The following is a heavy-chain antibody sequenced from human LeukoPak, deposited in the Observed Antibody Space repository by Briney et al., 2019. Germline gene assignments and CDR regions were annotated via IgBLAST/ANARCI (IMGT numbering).Heavy chain of an antibody. J-gene: IGHJ4*02. CDR3: ARHLMGFGC. CDR2: IYYSGGT. Sequence: SETLSLTCTVSGGSISSSSYYWGWIRQPPGKGLEWIGSIYYSGGTYYNPSLKSRVTISVDTSKNQFSLKLSSVTAADTAVYYCARHLMGFGCWGQGTLVTVSS. CDR1: GGSISSSSYY. D-gene: IGHD2-8*01. V-gene: IGHV4-39*01.